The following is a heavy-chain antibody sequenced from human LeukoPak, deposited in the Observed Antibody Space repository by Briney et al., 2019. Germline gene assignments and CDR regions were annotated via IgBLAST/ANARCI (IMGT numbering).Heavy chain of an antibody. D-gene: IGHD3-3*01. V-gene: IGHV3-30-3*01. J-gene: IGHJ6*02. CDR3: ARTLYWSENGMDV. CDR1: GFTFSSYA. CDR2: ISYDGSNK. Sequence: GGSLRLSCAASGFTFSSYAMHWVRQAPGKGLEWVAVISYDGSNKYYADSVKGRFTISRDNSKNTLYLQMNSLRAEDTAVYYCARTLYWSENGMDVWGQGTTVTVSS.